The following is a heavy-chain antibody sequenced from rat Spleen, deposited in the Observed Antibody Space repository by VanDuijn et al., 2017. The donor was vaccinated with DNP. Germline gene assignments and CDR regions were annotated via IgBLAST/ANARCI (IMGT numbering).Heavy chain of an antibody. V-gene: IGHV5-25*01. CDR3: AKNSGYYFDY. CDR2: ISTSGGST. CDR1: GFTFRDFY. Sequence: EVQLVESGGGLVQPGGSLRLSCVASGFTFRDFYMAWVRQAPKKGLEWVATISTSGGSTYYRDSVKGRFTISRDNAKSTLYLQMNSLKSEDTATYYCAKNSGYYFDYWGQGVMVTVSS. D-gene: IGHD4-3*01. J-gene: IGHJ2*01.